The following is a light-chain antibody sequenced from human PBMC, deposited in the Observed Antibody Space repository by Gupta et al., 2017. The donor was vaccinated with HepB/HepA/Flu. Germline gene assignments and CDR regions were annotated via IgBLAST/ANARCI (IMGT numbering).Light chain of an antibody. CDR2: DDD. CDR1: NIGSKS. Sequence: SYVLSQAPSESVAPGKTATITCGGDNIGSKSVHWYQQKSRQAPVVVVYDDDDRPSGIPERFSGSKTGNTATLTISRVEAGDEADYYCQVWDESSEHVVFGGGTKVTVL. J-gene: IGLJ2*01. V-gene: IGLV3-21*03. CDR3: QVWDESSEHVV.